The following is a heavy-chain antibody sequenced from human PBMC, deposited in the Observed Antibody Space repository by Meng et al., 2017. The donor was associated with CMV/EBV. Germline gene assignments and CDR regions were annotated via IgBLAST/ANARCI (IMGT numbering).Heavy chain of an antibody. CDR2: INPNSGGT. J-gene: IGHJ4*02. Sequence: ASVKVSCKASGYTFTGYYMHRVRQAPGQGLEWMGWINPNSGGTNYAQKFQGRVTMTRDTSISTAYMELSRLRSDDTAVYYCARDRRTENYMAYYYDSSGGIDYWGQGTLVTVSS. CDR1: GYTFTGYY. D-gene: IGHD3-22*01. V-gene: IGHV1-2*02. CDR3: ARDRRTENYMAYYYDSSGGIDY.